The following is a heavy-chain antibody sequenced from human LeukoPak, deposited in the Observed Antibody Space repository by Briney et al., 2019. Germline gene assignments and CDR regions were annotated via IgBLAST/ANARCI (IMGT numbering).Heavy chain of an antibody. D-gene: IGHD5-24*01. V-gene: IGHV4-34*01. J-gene: IGHJ4*02. CDR3: ARGKGMATINHRYFDY. CDR2: INHSGST. Sequence: SETLSLTCAVYGGSFSGYYWSWIRQPPGKGLEWLGEINHSGSTNYNPSLKSRVTISVDTSKNQFSLKLSSVTAADTAVYYCARGKGMATINHRYFDYWGQGTLVTVSS. CDR1: GGSFSGYY.